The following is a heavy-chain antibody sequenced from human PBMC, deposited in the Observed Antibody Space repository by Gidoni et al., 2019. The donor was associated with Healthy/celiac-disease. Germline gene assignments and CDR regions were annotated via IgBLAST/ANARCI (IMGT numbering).Heavy chain of an antibody. V-gene: IGHV4-59*08. CDR2: IYYSGST. D-gene: IGHD5-12*01. J-gene: IGHJ3*02. CDR3: ARRRRGSGGYNSDAFDI. Sequence: QVQLQESGPGLVTPSETLSLTCTVSGGSISSYYWSWIRQPPGKGLEWIGYIYYSGSTNYNPSLKSRVTISVDTSKNQFSLKLSSVTAADTAVYYCARRRRGSGGYNSDAFDIWGQGTMVTVSS. CDR1: GGSISSYY.